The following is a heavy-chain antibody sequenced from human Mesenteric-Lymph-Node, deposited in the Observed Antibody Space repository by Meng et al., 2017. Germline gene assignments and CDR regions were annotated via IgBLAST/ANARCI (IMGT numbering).Heavy chain of an antibody. J-gene: IGHJ4*02. Sequence: ASVKVSCKASGYTFTGYYMHWVRQAPGQGLEWMGRINPNSGATNYAQKFVDRVTVTRDTSITTAYMELNSLSSEDTAVYYCARLGIAVAVAEPIENFDYWGQGTLVTVSS. CDR2: INPNSGAT. D-gene: IGHD6-19*01. CDR1: GYTFTGYY. V-gene: IGHV1-2*06. CDR3: ARLGIAVAVAEPIENFDY.